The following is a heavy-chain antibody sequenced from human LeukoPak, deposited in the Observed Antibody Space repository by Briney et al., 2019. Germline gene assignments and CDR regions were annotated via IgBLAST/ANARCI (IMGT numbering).Heavy chain of an antibody. D-gene: IGHD6-19*01. J-gene: IGHJ5*02. CDR1: GFTFSSYS. V-gene: IGHV3-21*01. CDR2: ISSSSSYI. CDR3: AGGQWLLNWFDP. Sequence: PGGSLRLSCAASGFTFSSYSMNWVRQAPGKGLEWVSSISSSSSYIYYADSVKGRFTISRDNAKNSLYLQMNSLRAEDTAAYYCAGGQWLLNWFDPWGQGTLVTVSS.